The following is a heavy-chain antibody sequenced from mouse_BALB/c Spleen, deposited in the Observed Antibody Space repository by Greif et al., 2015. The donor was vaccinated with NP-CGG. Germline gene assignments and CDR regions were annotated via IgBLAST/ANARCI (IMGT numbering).Heavy chain of an antibody. CDR2: INSGGSYT. D-gene: IGHD2-1*01. CDR3: TREGNYYFDF. J-gene: IGHJ2*01. V-gene: IGHV5-6-4*01. Sequence: EVKVVESGGGLVKPGGSLKLSCAASGFTFSSYTMSWVRQTPEKRLEWVATINSGGSYTFYPDSVKGRFTISRDIAKNTLYLQMSSPMSEDTAMYYCTREGNYYFDFWGQGTTLTVSS. CDR1: GFTFSSYT.